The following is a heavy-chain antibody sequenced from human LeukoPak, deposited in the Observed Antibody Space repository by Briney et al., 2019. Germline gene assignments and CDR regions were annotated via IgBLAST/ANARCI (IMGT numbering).Heavy chain of an antibody. CDR1: GFTFSSYA. CDR2: ISGSGGST. D-gene: IGHD2-15*01. V-gene: IGHV3-23*01. Sequence: GGSLRLSCAASGFTFSSYAMSWVRQAPGKGLEWVSAISGSGGSTYYADSVKGRFTISRDNSKNTLYLQMNSLRAEDTAEYYCAKDGTRYCSGGSCYSTPYWGQGTLVTVSS. J-gene: IGHJ4*02. CDR3: AKDGTRYCSGGSCYSTPY.